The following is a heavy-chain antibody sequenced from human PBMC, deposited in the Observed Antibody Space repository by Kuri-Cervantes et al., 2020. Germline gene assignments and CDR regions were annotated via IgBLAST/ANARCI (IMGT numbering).Heavy chain of an antibody. Sequence: GGSLRLSCAASGFTVSSNYMSWVRQAPGKGLQWVAFIRYDGQYDYYGDFVRGRFTISRDNSKSTLFLQMDNLRVEDTSVYYCAKEIGKTGYVFEHWGQGTVVTVSS. D-gene: IGHD3-9*01. V-gene: IGHV3-30*02. CDR3: AKEIGKTGYVFEH. CDR2: IRYDGQYD. CDR1: GFTVSSNY. J-gene: IGHJ4*02.